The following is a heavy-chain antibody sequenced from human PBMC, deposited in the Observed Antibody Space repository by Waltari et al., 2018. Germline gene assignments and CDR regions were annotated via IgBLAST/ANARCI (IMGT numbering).Heavy chain of an antibody. CDR2: IYHSGST. V-gene: IGHV4-30-2*01. D-gene: IGHD3-10*01. Sequence: QLQLQESGSGLVKPSQTLSLTCAVSGGSISSGGSSWSWIRQPPGKGLEWIGYIYHSGSTYYNPSLKSRVTISVDRSKNQFSLKLSSVTAADTAVYYCARDSTFGVDVWGKGTTVTISS. J-gene: IGHJ6*04. CDR1: GGSISSGGSS. CDR3: ARDSTFGVDV.